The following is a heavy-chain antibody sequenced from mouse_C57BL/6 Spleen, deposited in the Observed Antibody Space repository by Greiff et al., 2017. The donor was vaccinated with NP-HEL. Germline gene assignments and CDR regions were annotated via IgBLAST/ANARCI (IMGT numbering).Heavy chain of an antibody. Sequence: EVQLQQSGPELVKPGASVKIPCKASGYTFTDYNMDWVKQSHGKSLEWIGDINPNNGGTIYNQKFKGKATLTVDKSSSTAYMELRSLTSEDTAVYYCARRAIYYGNYGYFDYWGQGTTLTVSS. CDR1: GYTFTDYN. J-gene: IGHJ2*01. CDR2: INPNNGGT. V-gene: IGHV1-18*01. CDR3: ARRAIYYGNYGYFDY. D-gene: IGHD2-1*01.